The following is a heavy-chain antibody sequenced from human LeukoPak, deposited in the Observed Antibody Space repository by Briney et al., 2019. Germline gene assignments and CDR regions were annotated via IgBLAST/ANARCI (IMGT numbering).Heavy chain of an antibody. CDR3: ASPGWFGHMDV. CDR1: GYTIDSYS. Sequence: ASVKVSCKASGYTIDSYSISWVRQAPGQGLEWMGWISAYNGNTNYAQRVQGRVTMTTDTSTSTAYMELRSLRSDDTAVYYCASPGWFGHMDVWGQGTTVTVSS. CDR2: ISAYNGNT. J-gene: IGHJ6*02. V-gene: IGHV1-18*01. D-gene: IGHD3-10*01.